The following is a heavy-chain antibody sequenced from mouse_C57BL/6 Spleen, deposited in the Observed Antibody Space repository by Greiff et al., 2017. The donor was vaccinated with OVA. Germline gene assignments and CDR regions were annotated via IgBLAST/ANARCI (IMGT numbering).Heavy chain of an antibody. CDR2: IYPGSGNT. CDR3: ARGGVYDGYFPFDY. Sequence: VKLVESGAELVRPGASVKLSCKASGYTFTDYYINWVKQRPGQGLEWIARIYPGSGNTYYNEKFKGKATLTAEKSSSTAYMQLSSLTSEDSAVYFCARGGVYDGYFPFDYWGQGTTLTVSS. V-gene: IGHV1-76*01. J-gene: IGHJ2*01. D-gene: IGHD2-3*01. CDR1: GYTFTDYY.